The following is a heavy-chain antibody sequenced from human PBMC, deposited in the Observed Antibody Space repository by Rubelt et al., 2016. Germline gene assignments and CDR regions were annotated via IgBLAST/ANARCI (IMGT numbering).Heavy chain of an antibody. Sequence: SYGISWVRQAPGQGLEWMGWISAYNGNTNYAQKLQGRVTMTTDTSTSTAYMELRSLRSDDTAVYYCARYRAVAGDIDYWGQGTLVTVSS. CDR2: ISAYNGNT. CDR1: SYG. V-gene: IGHV1-18*01. J-gene: IGHJ4*02. D-gene: IGHD6-19*01. CDR3: ARYRAVAGDIDY.